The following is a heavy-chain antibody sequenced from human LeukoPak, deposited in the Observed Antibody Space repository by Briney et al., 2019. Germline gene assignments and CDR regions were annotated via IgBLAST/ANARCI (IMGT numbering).Heavy chain of an antibody. CDR1: GYTFTSYI. V-gene: IGHV1-18*01. CDR2: INPYSGNT. D-gene: IGHD6-19*01. J-gene: IGHJ3*02. CDR3: ARDLGAVAGTNTFDI. Sequence: ASVKVSCKTSGYTFTSYIITWVRQAPGQGLEWMGWINPYSGNTKYTQKVQGRVTMTTDSSTSTAYMELRSLRSDDTAVYFCARDLGAVAGTNTFDIWGQGTMATVSS.